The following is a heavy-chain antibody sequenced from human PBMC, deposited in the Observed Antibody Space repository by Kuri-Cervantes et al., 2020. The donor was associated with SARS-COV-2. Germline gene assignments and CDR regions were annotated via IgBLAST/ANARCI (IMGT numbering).Heavy chain of an antibody. D-gene: IGHD6-13*01. Sequence: SQTLSLTCAVYGGSFSGYYWSWIRQAPGKGLEWIGGIYYSGSTYHNPSLKRRVTMSADTSKNQFSLKLSSVTAADTAVYYCAREEQQLVLVGAFDIWGQGTMVTVSS. CDR1: GGSFSGYY. J-gene: IGHJ3*02. CDR3: AREEQQLVLVGAFDI. V-gene: IGHV4-34*01. CDR2: IYYSGST.